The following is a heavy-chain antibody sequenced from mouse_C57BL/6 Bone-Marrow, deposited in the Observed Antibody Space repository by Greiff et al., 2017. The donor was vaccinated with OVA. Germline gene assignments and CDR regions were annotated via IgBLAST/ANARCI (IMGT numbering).Heavy chain of an antibody. Sequence: VQVVESGAELVRPGASVKLSCKASGYTFTDYYINWVKQRPGQGLEWIARIYPGSGNTYYNEKFKGKATLTAEKSSSTAYMQLSSLTSEDSAVYFCARTTLITTVYWGQGTTLTVSS. CDR2: IYPGSGNT. CDR3: ARTTLITTVY. V-gene: IGHV1-76*01. D-gene: IGHD1-1*01. CDR1: GYTFTDYY. J-gene: IGHJ2*01.